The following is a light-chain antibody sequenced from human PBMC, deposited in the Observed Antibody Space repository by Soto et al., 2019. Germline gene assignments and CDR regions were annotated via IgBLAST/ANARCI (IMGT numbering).Light chain of an antibody. V-gene: IGKV3-20*01. CDR2: GTS. J-gene: IGKJ1*01. CDR1: QNVGSRY. Sequence: EIVLTQSPGPLSLSPGERATLSCRASQNVGSRYLAWYQQKPGQAPRLLIYGTSNRATGIPDRFSGSGSGTDFSLTISSLEPGDLAVYYCQQYGSSPRTFGQGTKVDIK. CDR3: QQYGSSPRT.